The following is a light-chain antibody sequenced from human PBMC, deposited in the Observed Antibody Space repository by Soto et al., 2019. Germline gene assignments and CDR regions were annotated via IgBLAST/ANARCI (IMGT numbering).Light chain of an antibody. Sequence: AIQMTQSPSSLSASVGDRVTITCRASQGIRNDLGWYQQEPGKAPKLLIYAASSLQSGVPSRFSGSGSGTDFTLTISSLQPEDFATYYCLQDYNYAYTFGQGTKLEIK. CDR1: QGIRND. V-gene: IGKV1-6*01. CDR3: LQDYNYAYT. CDR2: AAS. J-gene: IGKJ2*01.